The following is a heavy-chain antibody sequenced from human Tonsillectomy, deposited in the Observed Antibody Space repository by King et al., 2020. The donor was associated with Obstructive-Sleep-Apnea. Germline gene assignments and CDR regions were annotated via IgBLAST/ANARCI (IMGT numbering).Heavy chain of an antibody. Sequence: QLVQSGAEVKKPGASVKVSCKASGYTFSNYDINWVRQATGPGLEWMGWMNPNSGNTAYAQKFQGRVTMTRNTSISTAYMELSSLRSEDTAVYYCATGSRIFDIWGHGTMVTVSS. CDR1: GYTFSNYD. CDR2: MNPNSGNT. CDR3: ATGSRIFDI. V-gene: IGHV1-8*01. J-gene: IGHJ3*02.